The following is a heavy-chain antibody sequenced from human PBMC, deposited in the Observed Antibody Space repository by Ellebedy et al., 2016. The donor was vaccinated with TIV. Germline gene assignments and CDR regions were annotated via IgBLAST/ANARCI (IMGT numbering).Heavy chain of an antibody. Sequence: GESLKISCAASGFTFSNYALTWVRQAPGKGLEWVSAIRSTGTNTYYADSVQGRFTISRDNSKSTLYLQMNSLRAADTAVYYCAKPPPPHDESTAWYSPDIDVWGQGTMVTVSS. CDR1: GFTFSNYA. CDR3: AKPPPPHDESTAWYSPDIDV. J-gene: IGHJ3*01. CDR2: IRSTGTNT. D-gene: IGHD6-19*01. V-gene: IGHV3-23*01.